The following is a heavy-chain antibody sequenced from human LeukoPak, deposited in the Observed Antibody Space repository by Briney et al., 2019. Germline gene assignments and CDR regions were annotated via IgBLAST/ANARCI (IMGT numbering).Heavy chain of an antibody. CDR2: INHSGST. CDR1: GGSFSGYY. V-gene: IGHV4-34*01. CDR3: ARANWSSWYFDY. Sequence: PSETLSLTCAVYGGSFSGYYWSWIRQPPGKGLEWIGEINHSGSTNYNPSLKSRVTISVDTSKNQFSLKLSSVTAADTAVYYCARANWSSWYFDYWGQGTLVTVSS. J-gene: IGHJ4*02. D-gene: IGHD6-13*01.